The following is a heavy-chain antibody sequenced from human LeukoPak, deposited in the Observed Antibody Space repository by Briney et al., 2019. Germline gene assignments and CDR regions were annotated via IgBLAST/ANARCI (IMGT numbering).Heavy chain of an antibody. V-gene: IGHV3-74*01. CDR3: ARDCGGDCYPGSRSGFDY. CDR1: GFTFSSYW. D-gene: IGHD2-21*01. CDR2: INSDGSST. J-gene: IGHJ4*02. Sequence: GGSLRLSCAASGFTFSSYWMHWVRQAPGKGLVWVSRINSDGSSTSYADSVKGRFTISRDNAKNTLYLQMNSLRAEDTAVYYCARDCGGDCYPGSRSGFDYWGQGTLVTVSS.